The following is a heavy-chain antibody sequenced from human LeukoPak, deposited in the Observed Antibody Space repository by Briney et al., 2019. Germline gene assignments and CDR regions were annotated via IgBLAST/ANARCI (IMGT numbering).Heavy chain of an antibody. Sequence: GSLRLSCTVSGFPVSINSMSWVRQAPGKGLEWVSFIYSGGNTHYSDSVKGRFTISRDNSKNTLYLQMNSLRAEDTAVYYCARGGSYLSAFDIWGQGTMVTVSS. V-gene: IGHV3-53*01. J-gene: IGHJ3*02. CDR3: ARGGSYLSAFDI. CDR2: IYSGGNT. D-gene: IGHD1-26*01. CDR1: GFPVSINS.